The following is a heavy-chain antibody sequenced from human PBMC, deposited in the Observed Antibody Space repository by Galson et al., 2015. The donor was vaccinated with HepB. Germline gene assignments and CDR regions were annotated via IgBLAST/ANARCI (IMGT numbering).Heavy chain of an antibody. J-gene: IGHJ4*02. D-gene: IGHD2/OR15-2a*01. Sequence: SVKVSCKASGYTLTNYHFHWVRQAPGQGPEWMGKIFAGGGSTRYAERFQGRVTLTRDSSTSTIYVEVSSLRSDDTAVYYCARESPDTYYFDYWGQGTLVTVS. CDR2: IFAGGGST. V-gene: IGHV1-46*01. CDR1: GYTLTNYH. CDR3: ARESPDTYYFDY.